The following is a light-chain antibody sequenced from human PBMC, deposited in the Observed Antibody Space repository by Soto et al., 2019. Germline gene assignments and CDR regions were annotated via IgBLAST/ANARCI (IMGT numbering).Light chain of an antibody. V-gene: IGKV3-20*01. CDR3: QQYVNSPRT. CDR1: QSVSSSY. J-gene: IGKJ1*01. Sequence: EIVLTQSPGTLSLSPGKRATLSCRASQSVSSSYLAWYQQKPGQAPRLLIYGASSRATGIPDRFSGSGSGTDFTLTISRLEPEDFAVYYCQQYVNSPRTFGQGTKVEIK. CDR2: GAS.